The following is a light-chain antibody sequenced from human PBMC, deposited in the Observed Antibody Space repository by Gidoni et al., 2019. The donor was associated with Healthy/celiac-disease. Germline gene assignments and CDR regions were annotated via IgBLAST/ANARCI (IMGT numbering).Light chain of an antibody. Sequence: DIQMTQSPSSLSAAVGDRVTITCRASQSISSDLNWYQQKPGKAPTLLIYAASSLQSGVPSRFRGSGSGTDFTLNISSMQPEDFATYYCQQSYSTPPTCGPXTKVDIK. J-gene: IGKJ3*01. CDR2: AAS. CDR3: QQSYSTPPT. CDR1: QSISSD. V-gene: IGKV1-39*01.